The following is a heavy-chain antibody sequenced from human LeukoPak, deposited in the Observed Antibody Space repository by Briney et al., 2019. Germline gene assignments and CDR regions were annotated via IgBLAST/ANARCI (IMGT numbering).Heavy chain of an antibody. D-gene: IGHD6-19*01. J-gene: IGHJ4*02. V-gene: IGHV1-8*02. CDR2: MNPNSGNT. CDR1: GYTFTSYD. CDR3: ARGPAAVAGLRKRPYYFDY. Sequence: VASVKVSCKASGYTFTSYDINWVRQATGQGLEWMGWMNPNSGNTGYAQRFQGRVTMTRNTSISTAYMELSSLRSEDTAVYYCARGPAAVAGLRKRPYYFDYWGQGTLVTVSS.